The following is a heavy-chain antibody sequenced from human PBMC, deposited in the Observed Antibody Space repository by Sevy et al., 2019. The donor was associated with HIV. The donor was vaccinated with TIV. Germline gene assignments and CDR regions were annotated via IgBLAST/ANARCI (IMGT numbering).Heavy chain of an antibody. CDR2: IYYSGST. J-gene: IGHJ4*02. V-gene: IGHV4-59*12. CDR3: AREGAGDRRRPFDY. Sequence: SEILSLTCTVSGGSISSYYWSWIRQPPGKGLEWIGYIYYSGSTNYNPSLKSRVTISVDTSKNQFSLKVTSVTAADTAVYYCAREGAGDRRRPFDYWGQGTLVTVSS. CDR1: GGSISSYY. D-gene: IGHD7-27*01.